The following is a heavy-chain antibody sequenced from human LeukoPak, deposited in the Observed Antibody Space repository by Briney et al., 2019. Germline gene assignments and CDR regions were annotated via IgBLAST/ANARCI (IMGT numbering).Heavy chain of an antibody. D-gene: IGHD1-26*01. V-gene: IGHV4-34*01. CDR2: INHSGST. CDR1: GGSFSGYY. J-gene: IGHJ5*02. Sequence: SETLSLTCAVYGGSFSGYYWSWIRQPPGKGLEWIGEINHSGSTNYNPSLKSRVNISVDTSKNQFSLKLSSVTAADTAVYYCARGSGRLSSWGQGTLVTVSS. CDR3: ARGSGRLSS.